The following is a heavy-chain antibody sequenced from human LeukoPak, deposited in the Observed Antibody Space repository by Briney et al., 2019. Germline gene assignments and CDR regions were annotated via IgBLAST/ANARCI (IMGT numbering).Heavy chain of an antibody. CDR1: GDSVSSNSAA. CDR2: TYYRSKWST. CDR3: ARTTGPIDY. Sequence: SQTLSLTCAISGDSVSSNSAAWNWIRQSPSRGLEWLGRTYYRSKWSTYYAVSVKSRISINRDTSKNQISLQLNSVTPEDTAVYYCARTTGPIDYWGQGTLVTVSS. D-gene: IGHD1-1*01. J-gene: IGHJ4*02. V-gene: IGHV6-1*01.